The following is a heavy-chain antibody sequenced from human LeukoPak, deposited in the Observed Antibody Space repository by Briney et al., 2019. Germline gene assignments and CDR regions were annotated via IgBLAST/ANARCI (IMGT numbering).Heavy chain of an antibody. Sequence: PGGSLRLSCAASGFTFSYYWMSWVRQAPGKGLEWVANIKQDGSEKYYVDSVKGRFTVSRDNAKNTLYLQMNSLRAEDTAVYYCARGGPAAVYYYMDVWGKGTTVIVSS. CDR1: GFTFSYYW. J-gene: IGHJ6*03. V-gene: IGHV3-7*01. D-gene: IGHD2-2*01. CDR2: IKQDGSEK. CDR3: ARGGPAAVYYYMDV.